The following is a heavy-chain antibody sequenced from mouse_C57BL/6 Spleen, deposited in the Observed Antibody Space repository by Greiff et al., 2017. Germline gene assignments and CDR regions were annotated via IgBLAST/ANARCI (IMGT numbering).Heavy chain of an antibody. CDR1: GYTFTDHT. D-gene: IGHD1-1*01. CDR3: ASITTVVAKGAYYFDY. J-gene: IGHJ2*01. Sequence: QVHLKQSDAELVKPGASVKISCKVSGYTFTDHTIHWMKQRPEQGLEWIGYIYPRDGSTKYNEKFKGKATLTADKSSSTAYMQLNSLTSEDSAVYFCASITTVVAKGAYYFDYWGQGTTLTVSS. CDR2: IYPRDGST. V-gene: IGHV1-78*01.